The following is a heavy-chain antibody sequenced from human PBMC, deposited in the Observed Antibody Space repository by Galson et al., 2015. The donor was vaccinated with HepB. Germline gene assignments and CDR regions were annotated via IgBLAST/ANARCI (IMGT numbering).Heavy chain of an antibody. V-gene: IGHV1-3*01. D-gene: IGHD3-22*01. CDR2: INAGNGNT. CDR3: ARRMDYYDSSGFLLRNDAFDI. Sequence: SVKVSCKASGYTFTSYAMHWVRQAPGQRLEWMGWINAGNGNTKYSQKFQGRVTITRDTSASTAYTELSSLRSEDTAVYYCARRMDYYDSSGFLLRNDAFDIWGQGTMVTVSS. CDR1: GYTFTSYA. J-gene: IGHJ3*02.